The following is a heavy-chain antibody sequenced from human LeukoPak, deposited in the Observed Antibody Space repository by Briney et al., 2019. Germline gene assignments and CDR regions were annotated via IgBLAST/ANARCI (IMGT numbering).Heavy chain of an antibody. Sequence: GRSLRLSCVASGFTFSNYYMHWVRQAPGKGLEWVAIISDDGERKFYAGSVRGRITISRDKSKNTLFLQMNSLRADDTAVYFCAKDLSGHWCIDYWGQGTLVTVSS. CDR2: ISDDGERK. J-gene: IGHJ4*02. CDR1: GFTFSNYY. D-gene: IGHD4/OR15-4a*01. V-gene: IGHV3-30*18. CDR3: AKDLSGHWCIDY.